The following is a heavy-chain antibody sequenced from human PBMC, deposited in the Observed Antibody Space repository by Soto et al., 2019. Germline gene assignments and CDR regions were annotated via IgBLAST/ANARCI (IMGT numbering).Heavy chain of an antibody. V-gene: IGHV4-4*02. CDR1: GGSISSSNW. Sequence: SETLSLTSAVSGGSISSSNWWSWVRQPPGKGLEWIGEIYHSGSTNYNPSLKSRVTISVDKSKNQFSLKLSSVTAADTAVYYCARSPDSSGYYPRWYYYGMDVWGQGTTVTVS. CDR2: IYHSGST. CDR3: ARSPDSSGYYPRWYYYGMDV. D-gene: IGHD3-22*01. J-gene: IGHJ6*02.